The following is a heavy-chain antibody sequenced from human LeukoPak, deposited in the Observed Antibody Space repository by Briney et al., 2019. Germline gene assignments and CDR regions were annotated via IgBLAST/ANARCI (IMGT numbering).Heavy chain of an antibody. V-gene: IGHV3-74*01. CDR1: GSTLSTYW. Sequence: GGSLRLSCAASGSTLSTYWMHWVRQAPGKGLVWVSLTNSDGSSTSYADSVKGRFTISRDNAKNTLFLQMNSLRAEDTAVYYCARDGEWQHFDHWGQGTLVTVSS. CDR3: ARDGEWQHFDH. J-gene: IGHJ4*02. CDR2: TNSDGSST. D-gene: IGHD3-3*01.